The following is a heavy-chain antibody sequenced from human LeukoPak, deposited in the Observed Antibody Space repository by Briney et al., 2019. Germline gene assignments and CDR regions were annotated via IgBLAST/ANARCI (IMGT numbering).Heavy chain of an antibody. V-gene: IGHV3-74*01. CDR3: AKVKPPYQLLQDY. D-gene: IGHD2-2*01. J-gene: IGHJ4*02. CDR2: INSDGSWT. Sequence: GGSLRLSCAASGNYWMHWVRQVPGKGLVWVSHINSDGSWTSYADSVKGRFTISKDNSKNTLYLQMNSLRAEDTAVYYCAKVKPPYQLLQDYWGQGTLVTVSS. CDR1: GNYW.